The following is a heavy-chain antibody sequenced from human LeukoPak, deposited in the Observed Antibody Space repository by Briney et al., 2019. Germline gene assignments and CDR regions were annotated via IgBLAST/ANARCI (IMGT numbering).Heavy chain of an antibody. V-gene: IGHV3-30*02. Sequence: PGGSLRLSCAASGFTFSSYGMHWVRQAPGKGLEWVAFIRYDGSNKDYTDSVKGRFTISRDNSKNTLYLQMNSLRAEDTAVYYCAKPKVAGLAFDIWGQGTMVTVSS. D-gene: IGHD6-19*01. CDR3: AKPKVAGLAFDI. J-gene: IGHJ3*02. CDR1: GFTFSSYG. CDR2: IRYDGSNK.